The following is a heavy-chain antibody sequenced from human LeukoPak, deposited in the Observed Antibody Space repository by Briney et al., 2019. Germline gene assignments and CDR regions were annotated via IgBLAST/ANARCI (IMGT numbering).Heavy chain of an antibody. CDR1: GFTFSNYW. J-gene: IGHJ5*02. Sequence: GGSLRLSCAASGFTFSNYWLHWVRQAPGKGLEWVSRINTDGSTTSYADSVKGRFTISRDNAKNTLYLQMNSLRVEDTAVYHCVRSDWFDPWGQGTLVTVSS. CDR2: INTDGSTT. CDR3: VRSDWFDP. V-gene: IGHV3-74*01.